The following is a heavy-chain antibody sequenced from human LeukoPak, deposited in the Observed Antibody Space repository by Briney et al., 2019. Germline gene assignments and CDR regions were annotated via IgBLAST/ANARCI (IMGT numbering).Heavy chain of an antibody. Sequence: AGGSLRLSCAASGFTFSSYAMSWVRQAPGKGLEWVSAISGSGGSTYYADSVKGRFTISRDNSKNTLYLQMNSLRAEDTAVYYCAKVRYYDSSGPNWFDYWVQGTLVTVSS. CDR3: AKVRYYDSSGPNWFDY. CDR2: ISGSGGST. D-gene: IGHD3-22*01. J-gene: IGHJ4*02. V-gene: IGHV3-23*01. CDR1: GFTFSSYA.